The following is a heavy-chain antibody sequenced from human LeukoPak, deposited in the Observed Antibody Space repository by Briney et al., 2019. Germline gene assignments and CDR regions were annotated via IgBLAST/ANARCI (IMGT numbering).Heavy chain of an antibody. Sequence: QPGGSLRLSCAASGFTFSSYWMSWVRQAPGKGLEWVANIKEDGGDTYYVNSVMGRFTISRDNAKNSLYLQMHSLRAEDTAVYYCARHPNYNFDYWGQGALVTVSS. CDR1: GFTFSSYW. D-gene: IGHD1-1*01. V-gene: IGHV3-7*01. CDR2: IKEDGGDT. CDR3: ARHPNYNFDY. J-gene: IGHJ4*02.